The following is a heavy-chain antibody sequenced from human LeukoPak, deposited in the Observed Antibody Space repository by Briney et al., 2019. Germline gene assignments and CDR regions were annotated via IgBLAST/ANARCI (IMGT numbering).Heavy chain of an antibody. J-gene: IGHJ5*02. Sequence: SETLSLTCTVSGGSISSYYWSWIRQPPGKGLEWVGYIYYSGSTNYNPSLKSRVTLSVDTSKNQFSLKLSSVTAADTAVYYCARNVRGVTENWFDPWGQGTLVTVPS. CDR3: ARNVRGVTENWFDP. D-gene: IGHD3-10*01. CDR1: GGSISSYY. CDR2: IYYSGST. V-gene: IGHV4-59*01.